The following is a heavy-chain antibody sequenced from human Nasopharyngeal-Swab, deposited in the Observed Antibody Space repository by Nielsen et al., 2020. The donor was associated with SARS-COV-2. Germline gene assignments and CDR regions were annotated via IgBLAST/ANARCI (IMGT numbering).Heavy chain of an antibody. CDR2: ISSSSSTS. CDR1: EFTMSRNG. V-gene: IGHV3-48*02. CDR3: ARDVAIVGAPIEN. J-gene: IGHJ4*02. Sequence: GESLKISCAASEFTMSRNGMHWVRQAPGKGLEWVAYISSSSSTSYYADSVKGRFTISRDNPKNSLYLQMNSLRDEDTALYYCARDVAIVGAPIENWGQGTLVTVSS. D-gene: IGHD1-26*01.